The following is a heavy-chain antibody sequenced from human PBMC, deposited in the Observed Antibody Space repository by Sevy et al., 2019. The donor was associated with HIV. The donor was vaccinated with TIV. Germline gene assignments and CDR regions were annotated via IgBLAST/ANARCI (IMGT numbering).Heavy chain of an antibody. Sequence: GESLKISCAASGFTFSSYAMHWVRQAPGKGLEWVAVISYDGSNKYYADSVKGRFTISRDNSKNTLYLQMNSLRAEDTAVYYCARELRFLEWLSFVFDYWGQGTLVTVSS. J-gene: IGHJ4*02. CDR1: GFTFSSYA. CDR2: ISYDGSNK. V-gene: IGHV3-30-3*01. CDR3: ARELRFLEWLSFVFDY. D-gene: IGHD3-3*01.